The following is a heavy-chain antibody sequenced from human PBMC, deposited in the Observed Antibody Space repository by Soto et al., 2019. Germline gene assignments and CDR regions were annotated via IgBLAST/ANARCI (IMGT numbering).Heavy chain of an antibody. V-gene: IGHV4-31*03. CDR2: IYYSGST. CDR3: VRDGTKTLRDWFDP. D-gene: IGHD1-1*01. CDR1: GGSISSGGYY. Sequence: SETLSLTCTVSGGSISSGGYYWSWIHQHPGKGLEWIGYIYYSGSTYYNPSLKSRVTISVDTSKKQFSLKLRSVTAADTAVYYCVRDGTKTLRDWFDPWGQGISVTVSS. J-gene: IGHJ5*02.